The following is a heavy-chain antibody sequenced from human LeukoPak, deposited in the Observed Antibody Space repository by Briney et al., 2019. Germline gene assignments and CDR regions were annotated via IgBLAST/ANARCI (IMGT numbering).Heavy chain of an antibody. V-gene: IGHV4-39*01. CDR1: GGPITNYF. Sequence: PSETLSLTCTVSGGPITNYFWSWIRQPPGKGLEWIGSIYYSGSTYYNPSLKSRVTISVDTSKNQFSLKLSSVTAADTAVYYCARHGSSFDYYYYYMDVWGKGTTVTVSS. D-gene: IGHD6-13*01. J-gene: IGHJ6*03. CDR2: IYYSGST. CDR3: ARHGSSFDYYYYYMDV.